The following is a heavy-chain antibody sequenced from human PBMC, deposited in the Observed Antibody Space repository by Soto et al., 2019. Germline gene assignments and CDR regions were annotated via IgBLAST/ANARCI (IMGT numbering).Heavy chain of an antibody. CDR2: IYYSGGT. D-gene: IGHD3-10*01. V-gene: IGHV4-31*03. J-gene: IGHJ5*02. CDR3: AKGVRGVPNWFDP. Sequence: QVQLQESGPGLVRPSQTLSLSCTVSGGSISNSANLWSWIRQHPGEGLEWIGYIYYSGGTYYSPSLKGRVTMSIDASKNQFSLKLSSVTAADTAVYYCAKGVRGVPNWFDPWGQGTLVTVSS. CDR1: GGSISNSANL.